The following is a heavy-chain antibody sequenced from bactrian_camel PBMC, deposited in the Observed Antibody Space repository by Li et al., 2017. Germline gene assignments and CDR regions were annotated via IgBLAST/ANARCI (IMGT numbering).Heavy chain of an antibody. Sequence: QLVESGGGSVQAGGSLKLSCVVSGSNTYYMAWFRQAPGKGLEWVSTSAGSFIYYADSVMGRFTISQDNGKNAIAVYLQMSNLEPEDTAMYYCAAGGGVDSEYEYFLSAFDFDYWGQGTQVTVS. V-gene: IGHV3S40*01. CDR2: SAGSFI. J-gene: IGHJ6*01. D-gene: IGHD4*01. CDR1: GSNTYY. CDR3: AAGGGVDSEYEYFLSAFDFDY.